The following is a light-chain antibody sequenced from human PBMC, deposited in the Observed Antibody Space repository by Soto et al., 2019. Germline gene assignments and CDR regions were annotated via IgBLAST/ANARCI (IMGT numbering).Light chain of an antibody. V-gene: IGKV3-15*01. CDR2: AGS. J-gene: IGKJ5*01. CDR1: QSISIN. CDR3: QQYNNFIT. Sequence: EIVMTQSPATMSVSAGERAILSCRTSQSISINLPWYQPRPGQAPRLLIYAGSNRATGGPARFCGSWSGTEFTLTLCSQQSGDFLVNYCQQYNNFITFGQGTRLEIK.